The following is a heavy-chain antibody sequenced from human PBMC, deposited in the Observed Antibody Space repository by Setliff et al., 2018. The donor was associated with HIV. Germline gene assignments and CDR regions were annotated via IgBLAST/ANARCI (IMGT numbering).Heavy chain of an antibody. D-gene: IGHD2-21*02. J-gene: IGHJ3*02. CDR3: ARSDSYCAGDCYGVDGVDAFDI. V-gene: IGHV4-59*11. CDR2: IYHNGFA. CDR1: GDSITGRW. Sequence: SETLSLTCTVSGDSITGRWLSWIRQPPGKGLEWTGNIYHNGFANYNPSLKSRLTISVDTSKNQVSLTLSSVTPADTALYYCARSDSYCAGDCYGVDGVDAFDIWGQGTMVTVSS.